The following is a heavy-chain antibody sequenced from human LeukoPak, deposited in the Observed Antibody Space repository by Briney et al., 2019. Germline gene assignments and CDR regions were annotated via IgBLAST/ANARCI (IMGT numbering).Heavy chain of an antibody. Sequence: PSETLSLTCAVYGGSFSAYYWSWIRQPPGKGLEWIGEINHSGSTSYNPSLKSRVTISVDTSKNQFSLKLSSVTAADTAVYYCARASRYDILTGYSENPPYYYYYYMDVWGKGTTVTISS. J-gene: IGHJ6*03. D-gene: IGHD3-9*01. CDR2: INHSGST. V-gene: IGHV4-34*01. CDR1: GGSFSAYY. CDR3: ARASRYDILTGYSENPPYYYYYYMDV.